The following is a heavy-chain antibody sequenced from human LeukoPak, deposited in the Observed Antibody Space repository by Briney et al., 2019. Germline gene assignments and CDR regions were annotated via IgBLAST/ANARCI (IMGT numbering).Heavy chain of an antibody. Sequence: SETLSLTCTVSGGSISSNTYYWGWVRQPPGRGLEWIGSIYYSGTTYYNPSLKSRVTISVDTSKNQFSLKLSSVTAADTAVYYCASNLFYYDSGSYYNGWGQGTLVTVSS. CDR3: ASNLFYYDSGSYYNG. D-gene: IGHD3-10*01. CDR1: GGSISSNTYY. V-gene: IGHV4-39*01. CDR2: IYYSGTT. J-gene: IGHJ4*02.